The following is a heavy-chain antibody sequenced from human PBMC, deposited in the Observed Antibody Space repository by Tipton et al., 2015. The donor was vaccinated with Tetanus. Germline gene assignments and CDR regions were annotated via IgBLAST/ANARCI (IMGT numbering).Heavy chain of an antibody. CDR1: GGSINDYY. D-gene: IGHD4-23*01. CDR3: ARSYGGTFLFRLDY. J-gene: IGHJ4*02. CDR2: ISHSGSA. Sequence: TLSLTCTVSGGSINDYYWGWIRQPPGMGLEWIGHISHSGSASYNPSLKSRVTISLDTSKNQFSLTLRSVTAADTAVYYCARSYGGTFLFRLDYWGQGTQITVFS. V-gene: IGHV4-59*01.